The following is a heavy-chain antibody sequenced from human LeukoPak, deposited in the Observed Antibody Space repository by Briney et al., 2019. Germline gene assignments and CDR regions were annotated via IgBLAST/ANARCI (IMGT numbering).Heavy chain of an antibody. Sequence: SVKVSCKASGGTFSSYAISWVRQAPGQGLEWMGGIIPIFGTANYAQKFQGRVTITADKSTSTAYMELSSLRSEDTAVYYCARAVRANHYYYYYYYMDVWGKGTTVTVSS. V-gene: IGHV1-69*06. CDR3: ARAVRANHYYYYYYYMDV. J-gene: IGHJ6*03. CDR1: GGTFSSYA. CDR2: IIPIFGTA. D-gene: IGHD3-10*01.